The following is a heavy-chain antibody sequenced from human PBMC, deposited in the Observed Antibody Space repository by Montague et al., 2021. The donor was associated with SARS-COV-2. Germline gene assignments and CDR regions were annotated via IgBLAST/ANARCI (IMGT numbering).Heavy chain of an antibody. D-gene: IGHD3-9*01. Sequence: PALVKPTQTLTLTCTLSGFSLSTSGMCVGWIRQPPGKALEWLARIDWDDDKYYSTSLKTRLTISKDTSKNQVVLTMTNMDPVDTATYYCARRTYDILTGYDYGMDVWGQGTTVTVSS. CDR3: ARRTYDILTGYDYGMDV. CDR1: GFSLSTSGMC. CDR2: IDWDDDK. V-gene: IGHV2-70*11. J-gene: IGHJ6*02.